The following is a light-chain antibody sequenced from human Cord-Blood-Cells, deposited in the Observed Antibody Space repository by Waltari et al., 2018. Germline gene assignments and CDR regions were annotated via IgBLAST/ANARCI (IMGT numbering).Light chain of an antibody. J-gene: IGLJ2*01. CDR3: SSYTSSSTVV. Sequence: QSALTQPASVSGSPGQSITISCTGTSSDVGGYNYVPWYQQHPGKAPKRMIYYVSNRPSGVSNRFSGSKSGNTASLTISGLQAEDEADYYCSSYTSSSTVVFGGGTKLTVL. CDR1: SSDVGGYNY. V-gene: IGLV2-14*01. CDR2: YVS.